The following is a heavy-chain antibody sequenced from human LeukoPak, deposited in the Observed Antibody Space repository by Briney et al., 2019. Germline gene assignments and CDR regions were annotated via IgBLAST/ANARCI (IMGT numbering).Heavy chain of an antibody. D-gene: IGHD3-16*01. CDR1: GFTFSNTY. J-gene: IGHJ6*02. CDR2: IYPSGNI. Sequence: GGSLRLSCAASGFTFSNTYMSWVRQAPGKGLEWVSLIYPSGNIYYADSVKDRFTISRDNSKNTLYLQMRSLRTEDTAVYYCVKDPFFHYGMDLWGQGTTVTVSS. V-gene: IGHV3-66*03. CDR3: VKDPFFHYGMDL.